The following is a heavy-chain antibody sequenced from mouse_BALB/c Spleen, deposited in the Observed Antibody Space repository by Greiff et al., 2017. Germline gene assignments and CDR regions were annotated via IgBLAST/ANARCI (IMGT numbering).Heavy chain of an antibody. CDR1: GFSLTGYG. CDR3: AREGGNSAMDY. Sequence: VQLQQSGPGLVAPSQSLSITCTVSGFSLTGYGVNWVRQPPGKGLEWLGMIWGDGSTDYNSALNSRLSISKDNSKSQVFLKMNSLQTDDTARYCYAREGGNSAMDYWGQGTSVTVSS. J-gene: IGHJ4*01. CDR2: IWGDGST. V-gene: IGHV2-6-7*01. D-gene: IGHD1-1*02.